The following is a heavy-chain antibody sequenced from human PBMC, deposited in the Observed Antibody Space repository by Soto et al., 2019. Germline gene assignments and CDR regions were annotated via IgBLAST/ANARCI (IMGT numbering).Heavy chain of an antibody. V-gene: IGHV3-20*04. D-gene: IGHD4-17*01. Sequence: EVHLVESGGSVVRPGGSLRLSCAASGFTFDDYALSWVRQGPGKGLEWVSHITWNGDSTTYAESVRGRFTISRDNANNSLSVQMNSLRAEDTALYYCARAARYGDYQRHFDYWGQGALVTVSS. J-gene: IGHJ4*02. CDR2: ITWNGDST. CDR3: ARAARYGDYQRHFDY. CDR1: GFTFDDYA.